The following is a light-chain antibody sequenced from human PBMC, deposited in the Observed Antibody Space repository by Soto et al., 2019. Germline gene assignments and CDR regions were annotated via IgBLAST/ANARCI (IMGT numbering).Light chain of an antibody. CDR1: QSISSY. Sequence: DIQMTQSPSSLSASVGARVTITCRASQSISSYLNWYQQKPGKAPKLLIYAASSLQSGVPSRFSGSGSGTDFTLPISSLQPKDVATYCCQQSDRTPTWTFGQGTKVEIK. CDR3: QQSDRTPTWT. CDR2: AAS. V-gene: IGKV1-39*01. J-gene: IGKJ1*01.